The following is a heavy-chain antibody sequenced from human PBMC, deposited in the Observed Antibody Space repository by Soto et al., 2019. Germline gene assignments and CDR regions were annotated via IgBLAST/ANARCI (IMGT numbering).Heavy chain of an antibody. CDR3: ARTFDYYGMDV. CDR2: IYHAGSV. V-gene: IGHV4-38-2*01. Sequence: PLTCGVCGCGIAGGHYWSWIRQSPGQGLEWIGSIYHAGSVYYNPSLNGRVALSMDTSKNHFSLKLTSVTAADTAVYYCARTFDYYGMDVWGQGTTVPVSS. CDR1: GCGIAGGHY. J-gene: IGHJ6*02.